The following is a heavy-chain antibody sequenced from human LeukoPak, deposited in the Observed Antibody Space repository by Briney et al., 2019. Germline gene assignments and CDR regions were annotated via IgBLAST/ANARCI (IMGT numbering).Heavy chain of an antibody. CDR1: GYTFTSYG. J-gene: IGHJ6*03. Sequence: GASAKVSCKASGYTFTSYGISWVRQAPGQGLEWMGWISAYNGNTNYAQKLQGRVTMTTDTSTSTAYMELRSLRSDDTAVYYCATNSIGYCSGGSCYARNYYYYMDVWGKGTTVTVSS. CDR3: ATNSIGYCSGGSCYARNYYYYMDV. V-gene: IGHV1-18*01. D-gene: IGHD2-15*01. CDR2: ISAYNGNT.